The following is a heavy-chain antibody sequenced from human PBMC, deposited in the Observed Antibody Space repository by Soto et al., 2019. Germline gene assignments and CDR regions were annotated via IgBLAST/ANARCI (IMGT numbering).Heavy chain of an antibody. CDR1: GGTFSSYA. D-gene: IGHD2-8*01. CDR2: IIPIFGTA. CDR3: ARDTKRRYCTNGVCYTGLDY. V-gene: IGHV1-69*13. J-gene: IGHJ4*02. Sequence: GASVKVSCKASGGTFSSYAISWVRQAPGQGLEWMGGIIPIFGTANYAQKFQGRVTITADESTSTAYMELSSLRSEDTAVYYCARDTKRRYCTNGVCYTGLDYWGQGTLVTVSS.